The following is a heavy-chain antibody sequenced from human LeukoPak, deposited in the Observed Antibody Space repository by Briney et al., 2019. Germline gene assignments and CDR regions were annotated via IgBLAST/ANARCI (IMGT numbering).Heavy chain of an antibody. CDR1: GYTFTSYG. V-gene: IGHV1-2*02. CDR2: INPNSGGT. D-gene: IGHD5-24*01. Sequence: ASVKVSCKASGYTFTSYGISWVRQAPGQGLEGMGWINPNSGGTNYAQKFQGRVTMTRDTSISTAYMELSRLRSHDTAVYYCARHSEGRDGYNWFGFEHWGQGPLVTVPS. CDR3: ARHSEGRDGYNWFGFEH. J-gene: IGHJ1*01.